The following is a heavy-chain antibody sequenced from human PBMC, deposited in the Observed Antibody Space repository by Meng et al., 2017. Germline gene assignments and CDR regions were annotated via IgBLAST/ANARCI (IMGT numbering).Heavy chain of an antibody. D-gene: IGHD3-22*01. CDR1: GFTFSSYA. J-gene: IGHJ4*02. V-gene: IGHV3-23*01. Sequence: GDRLGCGGGWLRPGGSWGLSCAASGFTFSSYAMSWVRQAPGKGREWVSAISGSGGSTYYADSVKGRFTISRDNSKNTLYLQMNSLRAEDTAVYYCAKVPPYYYDSSGENDYWGQGTLVAVSS. CDR3: AKVPPYYYDSSGENDY. CDR2: ISGSGGST.